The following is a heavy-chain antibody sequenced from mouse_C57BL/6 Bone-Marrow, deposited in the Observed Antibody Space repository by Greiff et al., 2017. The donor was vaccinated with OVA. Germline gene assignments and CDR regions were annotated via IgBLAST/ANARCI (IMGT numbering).Heavy chain of an antibody. CDR2: ISSGSSTI. J-gene: IGHJ2*01. Sequence: DVQLVESGGGLVKPGGSLKLSCAASGFTFSDYGMHWVRQAPEKGLEWVAYISSGSSTIYYADTVKGRFTISRDNAKNTLFLQMTSLRSEDTAMYYCARGDYYGSSYDYWGQGTTLTVSS. V-gene: IGHV5-17*01. CDR1: GFTFSDYG. CDR3: ARGDYYGSSYDY. D-gene: IGHD1-1*01.